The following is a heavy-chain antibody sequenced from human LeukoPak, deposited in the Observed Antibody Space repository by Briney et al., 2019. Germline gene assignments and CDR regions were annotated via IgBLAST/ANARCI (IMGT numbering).Heavy chain of an antibody. J-gene: IGHJ4*02. CDR3: AKSFYDGSGSYYNFDY. D-gene: IGHD3-10*01. Sequence: GRSLRLSCAASGFTFSRYGMHWVRQAPGKGLEGVAVIWYDGSDKYYADSVKGRFTISRDNSKNTLYLQMNSLRAEDTAVYYCAKSFYDGSGSYYNFDYWGQGTLVTVSS. CDR2: IWYDGSDK. CDR1: GFTFSRYG. V-gene: IGHV3-33*06.